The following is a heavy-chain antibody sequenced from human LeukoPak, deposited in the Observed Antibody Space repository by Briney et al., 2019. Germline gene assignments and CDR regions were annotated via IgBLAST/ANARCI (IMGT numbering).Heavy chain of an antibody. CDR2: TYYRTEWHF. D-gene: IGHD6-19*01. Sequence: RSQTLSLTCAISGDSVSSNSAAWNWIRQSPSRGLEWLGRTYYRTEWHFDYADAVKGRITINSDTSKNQFSLQMNSLTPEDTAVYYCASGWFLGVWGQGTAVAVSS. CDR3: ASGWFLGV. CDR1: GDSVSSNSAA. J-gene: IGHJ6*02. V-gene: IGHV6-1*01.